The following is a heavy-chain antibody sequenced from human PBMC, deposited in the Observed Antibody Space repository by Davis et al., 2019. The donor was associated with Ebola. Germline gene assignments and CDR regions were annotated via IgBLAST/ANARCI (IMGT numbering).Heavy chain of an antibody. CDR3: ARGPVQYSYGMDV. Sequence: GESLNTSCAASGFTVSSNYMSWVRQAPGKGLEWVSVIYSGGSTYYADPVKGRFTIYRDNSKHTLYLQMNSLRAEDTAVYYCARGPVQYSYGMDVWGQGTTVTVSS. CDR1: GFTVSSNY. CDR2: IYSGGST. V-gene: IGHV3-66*01. J-gene: IGHJ6*02. D-gene: IGHD4-11*01.